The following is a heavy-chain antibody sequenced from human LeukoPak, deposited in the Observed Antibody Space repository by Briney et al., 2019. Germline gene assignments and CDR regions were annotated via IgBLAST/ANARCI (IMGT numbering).Heavy chain of an antibody. CDR1: GFTFSSYG. J-gene: IGHJ4*02. V-gene: IGHV3-23*01. CDR2: ISGSGGST. D-gene: IGHD3-10*01. Sequence: PGRSLRLSCAASGFTFSSYGMSWVRQAPGKGLEWVSAISGSGGSTYYADSVKGRFTISRDNSKNTLYVQMNSLRAEDTAVYYCAKSRGSGLFDYWGQGTLVTVAS. CDR3: AKSRGSGLFDY.